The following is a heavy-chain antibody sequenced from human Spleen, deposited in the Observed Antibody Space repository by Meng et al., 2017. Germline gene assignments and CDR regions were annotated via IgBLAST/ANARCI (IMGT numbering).Heavy chain of an antibody. CDR1: GFTFSSYW. CDR2: IKSKTDGGTT. CDR3: MDGGSGSWDY. Sequence: GESLKISCAASGFTFSSYWMSWVRQAPGKGLEWVGRIKSKTDGGTTDYAAPVKGRFTISRDDSKDTLFLEMNRLKTEDTAVYYCMDGGSGSWDYWGQGTLVTVSS. D-gene: IGHD3-10*01. V-gene: IGHV3-15*01. J-gene: IGHJ4*02.